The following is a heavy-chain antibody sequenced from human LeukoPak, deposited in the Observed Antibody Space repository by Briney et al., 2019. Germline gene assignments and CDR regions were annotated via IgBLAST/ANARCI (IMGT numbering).Heavy chain of an antibody. CDR1: GFTFGSYG. CDR3: AREGVFGDLGFDY. V-gene: IGHV3-33*01. J-gene: IGHJ4*02. D-gene: IGHD4-17*01. CDR2: IWYDGSNK. Sequence: PGRSLRLSCAASGFTFGSYGMPWVRQAPGKGLEWVAVIWYDGSNKYYADSVKGRFTISRDNSKNTLYLQMNSLRAEDTAVYYCAREGVFGDLGFDYWGQGTLVTVSS.